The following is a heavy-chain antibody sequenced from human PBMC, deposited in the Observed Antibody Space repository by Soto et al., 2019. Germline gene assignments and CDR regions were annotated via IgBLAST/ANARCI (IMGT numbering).Heavy chain of an antibody. CDR2: IWYDGSNK. D-gene: IGHD5-12*01. Sequence: GGSLRLSCAASGFTFSSYGMHWVRQAPGKGLEWVAVIWYDGSNKYYADSVKGRFTISRDNSKNTLYLQMNSLRAEDTAVYYCARDRTWLRDGYYYYYMDVWGKGTTVTVSS. CDR1: GFTFSSYG. V-gene: IGHV3-33*01. J-gene: IGHJ6*03. CDR3: ARDRTWLRDGYYYYYMDV.